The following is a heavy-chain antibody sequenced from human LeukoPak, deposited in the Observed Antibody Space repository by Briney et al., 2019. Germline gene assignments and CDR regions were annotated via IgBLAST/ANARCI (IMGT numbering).Heavy chain of an antibody. CDR2: ISYDGSNK. J-gene: IGHJ4*02. CDR3: ARDFRHILDY. CDR1: GLTFSSYA. Sequence: GGSLRLSCAASGLTFSSYAMHWVRQAPGKGLEWVAVISYDGSNKYYADSVKGRFTISRDNSKNTLYLQMNSLRAEDTAVYYCARDFRHILDYWGQGTLVTVSS. D-gene: IGHD3-10*01. V-gene: IGHV3-30*04.